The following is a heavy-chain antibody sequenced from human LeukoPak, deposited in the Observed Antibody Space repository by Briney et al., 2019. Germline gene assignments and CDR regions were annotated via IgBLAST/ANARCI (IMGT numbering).Heavy chain of an antibody. CDR3: AKPVSGGLAVTADWFHP. CDR2: INANSGTT. D-gene: IGHD6-19*01. CDR1: GFTFSSYA. J-gene: IGHJ5*01. V-gene: IGHV3-23*01. Sequence: GGSLRLSRAASGFTFSSYAMSWVRQAPGKGLEWVSTINANSGTTSYAASVRGRFTISRDNSKNTLYLQVNTLRADDTATYYCAKPVSGGLAVTADWFHPWGQGTLVVVSS.